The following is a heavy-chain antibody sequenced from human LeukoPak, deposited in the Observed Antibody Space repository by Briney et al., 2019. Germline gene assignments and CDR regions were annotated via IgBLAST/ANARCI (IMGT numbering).Heavy chain of an antibody. J-gene: IGHJ6*02. CDR2: ISYDGSNK. CDR1: GFTFSSYG. Sequence: GRSLRLSCAASGFTFSSYGMHWVRQAPGKGLEWVAVISYDGSNKYYADSVKGRFTISRDNSKNTLYLQMNSLRAEDTAVYYCAKVGGALWLGDPWFYGMDVWGQGTTVTVSS. D-gene: IGHD3-10*01. V-gene: IGHV3-30*18. CDR3: AKVGGALWLGDPWFYGMDV.